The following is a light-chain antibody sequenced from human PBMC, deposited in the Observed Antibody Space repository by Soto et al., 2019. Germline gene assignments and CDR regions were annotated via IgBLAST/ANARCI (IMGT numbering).Light chain of an antibody. J-gene: IGKJ4*01. V-gene: IGKV1-12*01. CDR1: QGVSGW. CDR2: SVS. Sequence: DIPMTQSPSSVSASVGDRVTITCRASQGVSGWLAWYQQKPGKAPKLLIYSVSSLQSGVXXXFXXXXXXXXXXLTISSLQPDDFATYYCQQANGFPVAFGGGTRVEIK. CDR3: QQANGFPVA.